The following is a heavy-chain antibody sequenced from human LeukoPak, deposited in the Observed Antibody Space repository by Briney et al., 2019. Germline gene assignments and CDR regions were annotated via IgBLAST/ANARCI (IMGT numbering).Heavy chain of an antibody. J-gene: IGHJ4*02. D-gene: IGHD5-24*01. Sequence: GASVKVSCKASGYTFTNYGISWVRQAPGQGLEWMGWISTDNGNTKYAQKFQGRVTMTTDRSTSTAYMELRSLRSDDTAVYYCARAHPNGRGGYRVFDYWGQGTLVTVSS. V-gene: IGHV1-18*01. CDR3: ARAHPNGRGGYRVFDY. CDR1: GYTFTNYG. CDR2: ISTDNGNT.